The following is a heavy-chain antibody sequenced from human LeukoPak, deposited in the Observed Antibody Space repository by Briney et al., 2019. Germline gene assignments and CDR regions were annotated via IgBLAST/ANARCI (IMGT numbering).Heavy chain of an antibody. V-gene: IGHV1-2*02. Sequence: ASVKVSCKASGYTFTGYYMHWVRQAPGQGLEWMGWINPNSGGTNYAQKFQGRVTMTRDTSISTAYMELSRLRSDDTAVYYCARDHLDVGPFDPWGQGTLVTVSS. CDR1: GYTFTGYY. J-gene: IGHJ5*02. CDR3: ARDHLDVGPFDP. CDR2: INPNSGGT.